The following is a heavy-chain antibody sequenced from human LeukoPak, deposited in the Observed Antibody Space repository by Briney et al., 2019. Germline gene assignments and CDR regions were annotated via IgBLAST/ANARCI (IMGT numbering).Heavy chain of an antibody. CDR3: ARYPERDYPLHFDY. Sequence: SGTLSLTCTVSGGSISSYYWSWIRQPPGKGLEWIGYIYYSGSTNYNPSLKSRVTISVDTSKNQFSLKLSSVTAADTAVYYCARYPERDYPLHFDYWGQGTLVTVSS. V-gene: IGHV4-59*01. CDR2: IYYSGST. J-gene: IGHJ4*02. D-gene: IGHD1-1*01. CDR1: GGSISSYY.